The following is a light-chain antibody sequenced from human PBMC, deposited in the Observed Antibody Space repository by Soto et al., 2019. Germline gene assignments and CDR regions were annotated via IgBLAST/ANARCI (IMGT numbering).Light chain of an antibody. CDR1: QSISSW. CDR2: KAS. Sequence: DIQMTQSPSTVSASVGDRVTITCRASQSISSWLAWYQQKPGKAPKLLIYKASSLETGVPSRFSGSGSGTEFTLTISSLQPDDFATYYCQQSNSYSWTFGQGTKVEIK. J-gene: IGKJ1*01. V-gene: IGKV1-5*03. CDR3: QQSNSYSWT.